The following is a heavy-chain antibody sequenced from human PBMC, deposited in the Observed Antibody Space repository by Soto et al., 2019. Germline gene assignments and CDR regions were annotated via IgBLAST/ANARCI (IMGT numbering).Heavy chain of an antibody. V-gene: IGHV3-74*01. J-gene: IGHJ4*02. Sequence: EVQLVESGGGLVPPGGSVRLSCAASGFIFKMYWMHWVRQSPGKGLVWISRIYNDGTYSYYADSVRGRFTISRDNVNDTRYLQMNNLRAEDSGLYYCKRGPRPISTGTGAYWGQGTQVTVSS. D-gene: IGHD3-10*01. CDR3: KRGPRPISTGTGAY. CDR2: IYNDGTYS. CDR1: GFIFKMYW.